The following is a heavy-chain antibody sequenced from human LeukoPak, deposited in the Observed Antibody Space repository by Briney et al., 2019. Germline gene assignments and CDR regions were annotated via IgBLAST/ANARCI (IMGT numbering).Heavy chain of an antibody. CDR3: AREQQLVPGLSN. Sequence: PSETLSLTCAVYGGSFSGYYWSWIRQPPGKGLEWIGEINHSGSTNYNPSLKSRVTISVDTSKNQFSLKLSSVTAADTAVYYCAREQQLVPGLSNWGQGTLVTVSS. CDR1: GGSFSGYY. V-gene: IGHV4-34*01. J-gene: IGHJ4*02. D-gene: IGHD6-13*01. CDR2: INHSGST.